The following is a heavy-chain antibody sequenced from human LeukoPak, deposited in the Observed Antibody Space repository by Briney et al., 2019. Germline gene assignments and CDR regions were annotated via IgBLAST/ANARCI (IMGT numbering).Heavy chain of an antibody. CDR3: AARGDPDAFDI. J-gene: IGHJ3*02. V-gene: IGHV1-46*01. D-gene: IGHD3-10*01. CDR2: INPSGGST. Sequence: ASVKVSCKASGYTFTSYYMHWVRQAPGQGLEWMGIINPSGGSTSYAQKFQGRATMTRDTSTSTVYMELSSLRSEDTAVYYCAARGDPDAFDIWGQGTMVTVSS. CDR1: GYTFTSYY.